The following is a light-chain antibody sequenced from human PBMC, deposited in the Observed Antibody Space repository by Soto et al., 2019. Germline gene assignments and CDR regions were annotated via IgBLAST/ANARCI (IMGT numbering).Light chain of an antibody. J-gene: IGKJ4*01. CDR2: GAS. Sequence: EIVMTQSPATLSVSPGERATLSCRASQSVSSNLAWYQQKPGQAPRLLIYGASTRATGIPARFSGSGSGTEVTLTNSSLHSDDCELYHWQKHTNWALTFGGGSMV. V-gene: IGKV3-15*01. CDR3: QKHTNWALT. CDR1: QSVSSN.